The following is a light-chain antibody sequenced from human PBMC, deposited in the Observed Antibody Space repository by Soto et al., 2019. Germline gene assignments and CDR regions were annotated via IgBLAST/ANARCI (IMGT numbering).Light chain of an antibody. CDR3: QQSYRTPPP. Sequence: EIVMTQSPATLSVSPGERVTLSCRASQTIRSNSTWYQQKPGKAPRLLIYGASTRATGIPARFSGSGSGTDFTQTISSLQPEDFATYCCQQSYRTPPPLGQGTRLEIK. CDR2: GAS. J-gene: IGKJ5*01. CDR1: QTIRSN. V-gene: IGKV3-15*01.